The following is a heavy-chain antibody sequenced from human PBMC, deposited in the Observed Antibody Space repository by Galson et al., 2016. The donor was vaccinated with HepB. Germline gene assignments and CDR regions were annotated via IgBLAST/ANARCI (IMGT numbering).Heavy chain of an antibody. CDR3: ARPNRYCSTTSCYDHAFDI. D-gene: IGHD2-2*01. CDR2: ICYSGST. J-gene: IGHJ3*02. V-gene: IGHV4-39*01. Sequence: SETLSLTCTVSGGSISTSSYYWGLIRQPPGKGLEWIGSICYSGSTYYNPSLRSRVTISVDRSKNQFSLKLASVTAADTAVYYCARPNRYCSTTSCYDHAFDIWGQGTMVTVSS. CDR1: GGSISTSSYY.